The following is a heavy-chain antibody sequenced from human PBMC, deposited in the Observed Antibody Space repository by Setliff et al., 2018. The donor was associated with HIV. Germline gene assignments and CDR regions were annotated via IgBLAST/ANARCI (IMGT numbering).Heavy chain of an antibody. CDR1: GYTFTSYG. Sequence: GASVKVSCKASGYTFTSYGISWVRQAPGQGLEWMGWISAYNGNTNYARKLQGRVTMTTDTSTSTAYMELRSLRSDDTAVYYCARGGSGYSYGYEYYGMDVWGQGTTVTVSS. J-gene: IGHJ6*02. V-gene: IGHV1-18*01. D-gene: IGHD5-18*01. CDR2: ISAYNGNT. CDR3: ARGGSGYSYGYEYYGMDV.